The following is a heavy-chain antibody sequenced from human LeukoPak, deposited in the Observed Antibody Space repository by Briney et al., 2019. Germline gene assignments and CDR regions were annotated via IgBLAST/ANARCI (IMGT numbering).Heavy chain of an antibody. Sequence: ASVKVSCKASGYTFTGYYMHWVRQAPGQGLEWMGWINPNSGGTNYAQKFQGRVTMTRDTSISTAYMELSGLRSDDTAVYYCARVPRITRLPHFDYWGQGTLVTVSS. CDR2: INPNSGGT. CDR1: GYTFTGYY. D-gene: IGHD3-10*01. V-gene: IGHV1-2*02. J-gene: IGHJ4*02. CDR3: ARVPRITRLPHFDY.